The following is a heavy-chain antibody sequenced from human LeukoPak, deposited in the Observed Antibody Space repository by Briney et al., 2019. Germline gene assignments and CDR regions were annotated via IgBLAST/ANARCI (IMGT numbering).Heavy chain of an antibody. J-gene: IGHJ4*02. V-gene: IGHV3-74*01. CDR3: AREGADSSGYPSYFFDY. CDR2: INTDGSST. D-gene: IGHD3-22*01. CDR1: GFTFSSYW. Sequence: GGSLRLSCAASGFTFSSYWMHWVRQAPGKGLVWVSRINTDGSSTTYADSVKGRFTISRDNAKNTLYLQMNSLRAEDTSVYYCAREGADSSGYPSYFFDYWGQGALVTVS.